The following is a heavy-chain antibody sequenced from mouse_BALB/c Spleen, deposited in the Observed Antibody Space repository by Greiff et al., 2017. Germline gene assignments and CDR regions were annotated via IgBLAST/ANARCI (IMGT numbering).Heavy chain of an antibody. CDR1: GYTFTDYN. V-gene: IGHV1-18*01. J-gene: IGHJ2*01. Sequence: EVQLQQSGPELVKPGASVKIPCKASGYTFTDYNMDWVKQSHGKSLEWIGDINPNNGGTIYNQKFKGKATLTVDKSSSTAYMELRSLTSEDTAVYYCARPDSSGYYYCDYWGQGTTLTVSS. CDR2: INPNNGGT. CDR3: ARPDSSGYYYCDY. D-gene: IGHD3-2*01.